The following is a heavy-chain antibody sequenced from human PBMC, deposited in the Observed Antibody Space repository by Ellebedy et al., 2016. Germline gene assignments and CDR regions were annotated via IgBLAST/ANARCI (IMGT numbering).Heavy chain of an antibody. Sequence: GSLRLSCTVSGGSMTGIHYYWGWIRQPPGKGLEWIGSVYYSGSTVYNPSLKSQITMSVATSKNQFSMHLRSVTAADTAVYYCARNATGWYFDYWGQGALVTVSS. D-gene: IGHD6-19*01. J-gene: IGHJ4*01. CDR2: VYYSGST. CDR1: GGSMTGIHYY. CDR3: ARNATGWYFDY. V-gene: IGHV4-39*01.